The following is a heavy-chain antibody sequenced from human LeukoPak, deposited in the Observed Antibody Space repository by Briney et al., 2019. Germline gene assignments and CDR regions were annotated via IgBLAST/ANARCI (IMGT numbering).Heavy chain of an antibody. Sequence: SETLSLTCAVYGGSFSGYYWSWIRQPPGKGLEWIGEINHSGSTNYNPSLKSRVTISVDTSKNQFSLKLSSVTAADTAVYYCAKDSSGWSEKRGYFDYWGQGTLVTVSS. D-gene: IGHD6-19*01. CDR3: AKDSSGWSEKRGYFDY. CDR2: INHSGST. CDR1: GGSFSGYY. V-gene: IGHV4-34*01. J-gene: IGHJ4*02.